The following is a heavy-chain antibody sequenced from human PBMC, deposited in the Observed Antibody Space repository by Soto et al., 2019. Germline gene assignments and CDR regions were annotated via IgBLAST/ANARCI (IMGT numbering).Heavy chain of an antibody. CDR3: ARGGSSRSAEYYQH. D-gene: IGHD6-13*01. Sequence: QVQLVQSGAEVKKPGASVKVSCKASGYTFTNYGISWVRQAPGQGPEWMGWISGYNGNTNYAQALQGRLTMTTDTSTSTAYMELRRLKSDDTAVYYCARGGSSRSAEYYQHWGQGTLVIVSS. V-gene: IGHV1-18*01. CDR2: ISGYNGNT. J-gene: IGHJ1*01. CDR1: GYTFTNYG.